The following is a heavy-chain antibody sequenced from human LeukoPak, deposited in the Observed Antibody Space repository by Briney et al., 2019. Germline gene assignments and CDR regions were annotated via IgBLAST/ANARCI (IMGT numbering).Heavy chain of an antibody. Sequence: PGGSLRLSCAASGFTFSGYWMSWVRQAPGKGLEWVANIKQGGSEKNYVDSVKGRFTTSRDNAKNSPYLQVNILRAEDTAVYYCARERRIDTYYFGSWGQGTLVTVSS. J-gene: IGHJ4*02. V-gene: IGHV3-7*01. CDR1: GFTFSGYW. CDR3: ARERRIDTYYFGS. CDR2: IKQGGSEK. D-gene: IGHD1-26*01.